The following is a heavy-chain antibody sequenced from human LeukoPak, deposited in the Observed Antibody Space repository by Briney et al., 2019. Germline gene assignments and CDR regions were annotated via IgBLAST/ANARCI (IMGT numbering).Heavy chain of an antibody. D-gene: IGHD3-22*01. CDR1: GGSITSSNFY. CDR2: IFYTGNT. Sequence: SETLSLTCTVSGGSITSSNFYWGWIRQHPGKGLEWIGTIFYTGNTYSQPSFRGRLSISLATSKNLFSLRLNSLTAADTAVYYCARNYYDSSGYYIDQFYFDSWGQGTLVTVSS. V-gene: IGHV4-39*07. J-gene: IGHJ4*02. CDR3: ARNYYDSSGYYIDQFYFDS.